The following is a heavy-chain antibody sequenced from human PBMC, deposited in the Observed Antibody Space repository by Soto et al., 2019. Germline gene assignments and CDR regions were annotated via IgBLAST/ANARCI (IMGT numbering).Heavy chain of an antibody. CDR3: AREGGCQYSSPRGSGAFDI. CDR2: INWNGGST. J-gene: IGHJ3*02. CDR1: GFTFDDYG. V-gene: IGHV3-20*01. Sequence: EVQLVESGGGVVRPGGSLRLSCAASGFTFDDYGMSWVRQAPGKGLEWVSGINWNGGSTGYADSVKGRFTISRDNAKNPLYLQMSSLRAEDTALYHCAREGGCQYSSPRGSGAFDIWGQGTMVTVSS. D-gene: IGHD6-6*01.